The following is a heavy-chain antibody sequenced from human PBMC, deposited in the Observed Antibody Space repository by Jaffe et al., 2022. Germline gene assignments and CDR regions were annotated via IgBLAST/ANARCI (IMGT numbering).Heavy chain of an antibody. CDR3: ARDTLYPLRFLEWYEGYWFDP. CDR1: GYTFTGYY. D-gene: IGHD3-3*01. Sequence: QVQLVQSGAEVKKPGASVKVSCKASGYTFTGYYMHWVRQAPGQGLEWMGRINPNSGGTNYAQKFQGRVTMTRDTSISTAYMELSRLRSDDTAVYYCARDTLYPLRFLEWYEGYWFDPWGQGTLVTVSS. V-gene: IGHV1-2*06. CDR2: INPNSGGT. J-gene: IGHJ5*02.